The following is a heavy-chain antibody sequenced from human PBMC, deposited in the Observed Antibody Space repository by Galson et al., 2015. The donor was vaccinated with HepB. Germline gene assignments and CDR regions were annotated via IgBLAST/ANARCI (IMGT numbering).Heavy chain of an antibody. CDR3: SRYNSTYYY. CDR1: GFTFGDYA. Sequence: SLRLSCAGSGFTFGDYALSWFRQAPGKGLQWLGYIRGKPYGGTTEHAASVKGRFTISRDDSNSIAYLRMNSLKTEDTAVYYCSRYNSTYYYWGEGTLVTVSS. CDR2: IRGKPYGGTT. V-gene: IGHV3-49*03. J-gene: IGHJ4*02. D-gene: IGHD2/OR15-2a*01.